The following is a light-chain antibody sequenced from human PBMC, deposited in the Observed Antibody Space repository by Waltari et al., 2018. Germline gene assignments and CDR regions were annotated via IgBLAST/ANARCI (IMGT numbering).Light chain of an antibody. CDR2: WAS. Sequence: DIVMTQSQDSLAVSLGARAPINCKSSQSVLYSSNNKNYLVWYQQKPGQPPKLLIYWASTRESGIPYRFSGSGSGTDFTLTISSLQAEDVAIYYCQQYYSTPLTFGQGTKVEIK. V-gene: IGKV4-1*01. CDR3: QQYYSTPLT. J-gene: IGKJ1*01. CDR1: QSVLYSSNNKNY.